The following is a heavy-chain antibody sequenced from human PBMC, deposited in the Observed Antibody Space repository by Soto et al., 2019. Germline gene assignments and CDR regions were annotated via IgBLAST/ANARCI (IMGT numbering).Heavy chain of an antibody. V-gene: IGHV3-30-3*01. CDR2: ISYDGSNK. CDR3: CKIAVAGTGRDDYFDY. Sequence: QVQLVESGGGVVQPGRSLRLSCAASGFTFSSYAMHWVRQAPGKGLEWVAVISYDGSNKYYADSVKGRFTISRDNSKNTLYLKMNRLRAEDTAVYYACKIAVAGTGRDDYFDYWGQGTLVTVSS. CDR1: GFTFSSYA. D-gene: IGHD6-19*01. J-gene: IGHJ4*02.